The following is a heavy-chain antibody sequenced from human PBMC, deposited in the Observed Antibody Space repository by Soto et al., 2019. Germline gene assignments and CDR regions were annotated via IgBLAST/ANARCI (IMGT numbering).Heavy chain of an antibody. CDR3: ARQRITIFGVVTEDYYYYGMDV. Sequence: ASVKVSCKVSGHTFTAYYIHWVRQAPGQGLEWMGWINPNSGDTNYAQKFQGRVTMTRDTSARTVYMELSRLRSDDTAVYYCARQRITIFGVVTEDYYYYGMDVWGQGTTVTVSS. CDR1: GHTFTAYY. J-gene: IGHJ6*02. CDR2: INPNSGDT. V-gene: IGHV1-2*02. D-gene: IGHD3-3*01.